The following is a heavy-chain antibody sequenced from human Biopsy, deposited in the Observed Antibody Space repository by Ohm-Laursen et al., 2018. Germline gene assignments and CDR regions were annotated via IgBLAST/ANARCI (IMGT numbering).Heavy chain of an antibody. Sequence: SETLSLTCTVSGGSFTGHYWSWIRQPPGKGLEWIGHISYTGYTSYNASLKNRVTISVDASRNHFSLRLSSLTAADTAVYYCARGSNDFGGLYFPRWGQGTLLTVS. J-gene: IGHJ4*02. CDR3: ARGSNDFGGLYFPR. CDR2: ISYTGYT. V-gene: IGHV4-59*11. D-gene: IGHD4-23*01. CDR1: GGSFTGHY.